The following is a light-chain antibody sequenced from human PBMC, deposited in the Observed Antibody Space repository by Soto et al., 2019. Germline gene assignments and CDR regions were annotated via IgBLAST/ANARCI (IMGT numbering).Light chain of an antibody. CDR3: QQYNSWPPGLFT. V-gene: IGKV3-15*01. J-gene: IGKJ3*01. CDR1: QSISST. Sequence: DMAMTQSPATLSVSPGERATLSCRASQSISSTLAWYQQKPGQSPRLLIYGASTRATGVPARFSGSGSGTEFTLTISSLQSEDFAVYYCQQYNSWPPGLFTFGPGTKVDIK. CDR2: GAS.